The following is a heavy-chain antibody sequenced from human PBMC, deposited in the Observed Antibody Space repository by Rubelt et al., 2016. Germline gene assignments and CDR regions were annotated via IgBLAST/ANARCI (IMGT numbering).Heavy chain of an antibody. V-gene: IGHV3-74*01. CDR3: ARTYYYDSSGYYQSYYFDY. J-gene: IGHJ4*02. D-gene: IGHD3-22*01. CDR2: INSDGSIT. Sequence: EVQLVESGGGLVQPVGSLRLSCAASGFTLSSYWMHCVRQAPGKGLVWVSRINSDGSITSYADSVKGRFTISRDYAKNSLYLQMKSLRAEETAVYYCARTYYYDSSGYYQSYYFDYWGQGTLVTVSS. CDR1: GFTLSSYW.